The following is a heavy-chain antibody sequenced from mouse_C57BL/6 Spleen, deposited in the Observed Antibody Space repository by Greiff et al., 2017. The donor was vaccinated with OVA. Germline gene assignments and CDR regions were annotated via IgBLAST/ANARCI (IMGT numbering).Heavy chain of an antibody. D-gene: IGHD4-1*01. CDR2: ITSGGDYI. Sequence: EVQGVESGEGLVKPGGSLKLSCAASGFTFSSYAMSWVRQTPEKRLEWVAYITSGGDYIYYADTVKGRFTISRDNARNTLYLQMSSLKSEDTAMYYCTREGTGNFDYWGQGTTLTVSS. CDR1: GFTFSSYA. J-gene: IGHJ2*01. CDR3: TREGTGNFDY. V-gene: IGHV5-9-1*02.